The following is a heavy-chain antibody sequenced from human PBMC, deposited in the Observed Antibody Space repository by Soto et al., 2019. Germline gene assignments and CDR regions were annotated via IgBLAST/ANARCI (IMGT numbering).Heavy chain of an antibody. CDR1: GGSFSGYY. Sequence: SETLSLTCAVYGGSFSGYYWTWIRQPPGKGLEWIGEINHSGSTNYNPSLKSRVTISVDTSKNQFSLNLSSVTAADTAVYYCARGSYGSGSYYNSRQIDYWGQGTLVTASS. J-gene: IGHJ4*02. D-gene: IGHD3-10*01. V-gene: IGHV4-34*01. CDR2: INHSGST. CDR3: ARGSYGSGSYYNSRQIDY.